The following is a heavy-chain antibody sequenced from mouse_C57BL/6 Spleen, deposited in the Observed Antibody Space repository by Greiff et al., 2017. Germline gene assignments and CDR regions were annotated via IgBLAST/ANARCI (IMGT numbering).Heavy chain of an antibody. D-gene: IGHD1-1*01. V-gene: IGHV1-39*01. CDR2: INPNYGTT. CDR1: GYSFTDYN. Sequence: VQLKQSGPELVKPGASVKISCKASGYSFTDYNMNWVKQSNGKSLEWIGVINPNYGTTSYNQKFKGKATLTVDQSSSTAYMQLNSLTSDDSAVYYCARGDYGSSYERDFDYWGQGTTLTVSS. J-gene: IGHJ2*01. CDR3: ARGDYGSSYERDFDY.